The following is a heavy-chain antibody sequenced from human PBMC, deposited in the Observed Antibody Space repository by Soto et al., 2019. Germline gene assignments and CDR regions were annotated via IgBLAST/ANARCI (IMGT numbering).Heavy chain of an antibody. CDR2: ISGHNGNT. V-gene: IGHV1-18*01. J-gene: IGHJ6*02. CDR3: ARDGGKDSGTYYYDSSNGMDV. D-gene: IGHD1-26*01. CDR1: GYTFTTYG. Sequence: QVQLVQSGAEVKKPGASVKVSCKASGYTFTTYGISWVRQAPGQGLEWMGWISGHNGNTNYAQNLQGRVTMTIDTSTSTAYMDLRSLRSDDTAVYYCARDGGKDSGTYYYDSSNGMDVWGQGTTVTVSS.